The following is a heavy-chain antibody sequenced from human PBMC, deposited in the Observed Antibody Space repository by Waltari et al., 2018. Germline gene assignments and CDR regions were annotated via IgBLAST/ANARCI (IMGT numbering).Heavy chain of an antibody. V-gene: IGHV1-69*04. D-gene: IGHD6-6*01. CDR2: IIPILGIA. J-gene: IGHJ4*02. CDR3: ARDLYSSSSLVY. CDR1: GATFSSFA. Sequence: QVQLVQSGAEVKKPGSSVKVHCKASGATFSSFAITWVRQAPGQGREWMGRIIPILGIANYAQKFQGRVTITADKSTSTAYMELSSLRSEDTAVYYCARDLYSSSSLVYWGQGTLVTVSS.